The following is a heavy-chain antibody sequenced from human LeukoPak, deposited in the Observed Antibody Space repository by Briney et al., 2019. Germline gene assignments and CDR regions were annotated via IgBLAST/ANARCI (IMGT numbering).Heavy chain of an antibody. CDR1: GFTFSSYG. J-gene: IGHJ4*02. CDR2: IRYDGSNK. D-gene: IGHD5-18*01. CDR3: AKDYRSSRIELWSYRRSGDYFDY. V-gene: IGHV3-30*02. Sequence: GGSLRLSCAASGFTFSSYGMHWVRQAPGKGLEWVAFIRYDGSNKYYADSVKGRFTISRDNSKNTLYLQMNSLRAEDTAVYYCAKDYRSSRIELWSYRRSGDYFDYWGQGTLVTVSS.